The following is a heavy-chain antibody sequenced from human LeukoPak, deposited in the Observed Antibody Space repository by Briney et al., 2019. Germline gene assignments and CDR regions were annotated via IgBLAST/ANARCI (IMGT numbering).Heavy chain of an antibody. Sequence: ASVKVSCKASGYTFTSYGISWVRQAPGQGLEWMGWISAYNGNTNYAQKLQGRVTMTADTSTSTAYMGLRSLRSDDTAVYYCARDTPLRLDSGNYYGHFQHWGQGTLVTVSS. V-gene: IGHV1-18*01. CDR2: ISAYNGNT. D-gene: IGHD1-26*01. CDR1: GYTFTSYG. J-gene: IGHJ1*01. CDR3: ARDTPLRLDSGNYYGHFQH.